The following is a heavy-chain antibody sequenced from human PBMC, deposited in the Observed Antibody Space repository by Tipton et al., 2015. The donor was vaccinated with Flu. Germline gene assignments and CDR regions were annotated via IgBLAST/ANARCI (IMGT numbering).Heavy chain of an antibody. Sequence: LRLSCTVSGGSISSGGYYWSWIRQHPGKGLEWIGYIYYSGSTYYNPSLKSRVTISVDTSKNQFSLKLSSVTAADTAVYYCARGRWFGELLNDHWGQGTLVTVSS. J-gene: IGHJ5*02. CDR3: ARGRWFGELLNDH. V-gene: IGHV4-31*02. CDR1: GGSISSGGYY. CDR2: IYYSGST. D-gene: IGHD3-10*01.